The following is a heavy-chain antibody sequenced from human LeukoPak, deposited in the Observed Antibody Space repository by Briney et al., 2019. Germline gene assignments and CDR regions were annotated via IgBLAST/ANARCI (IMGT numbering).Heavy chain of an antibody. CDR3: ARDRSSSWSIFDY. CDR1: GFTFSSYA. CDR2: ISYDGSNK. J-gene: IGHJ4*02. D-gene: IGHD6-13*01. V-gene: IGHV3-30-3*01. Sequence: GGSLRLSCAASGFTFSSYAMHWVRQAPGKGLEWVAVISYDGSNKYYADSVKGRFTISRDNSKNTLYLQMNSLRAEDTAVYYCARDRSSSWSIFDYWGQGTLVTVSS.